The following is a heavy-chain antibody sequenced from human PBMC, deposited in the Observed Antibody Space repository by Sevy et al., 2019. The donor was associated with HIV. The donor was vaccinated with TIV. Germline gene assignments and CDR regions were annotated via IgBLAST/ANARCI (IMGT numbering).Heavy chain of an antibody. CDR3: ASLVGYSYGFGAFDI. V-gene: IGHV3-53*01. CDR2: IYSGGSK. J-gene: IGHJ3*02. D-gene: IGHD5-18*01. CDR1: GFTVSSNY. Sequence: GGSLRLSCAASGFTVSSNYMSWVRQAPGKGLEWVSVIYSGGSKYYADSVKGRFTISRDNSKNTLYLQMNSLRAEDTAVYYCASLVGYSYGFGAFDIWGQGTMVTVSS.